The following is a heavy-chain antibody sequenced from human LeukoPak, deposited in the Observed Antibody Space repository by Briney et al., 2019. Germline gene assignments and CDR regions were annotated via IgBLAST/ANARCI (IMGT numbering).Heavy chain of an antibody. V-gene: IGHV4-39*07. CDR2: IYYSGST. J-gene: IGHJ4*02. CDR3: ARGLLGSMTGDY. D-gene: IGHD7-27*01. CDR1: GGSISSSSYY. Sequence: PSETLSLTCTVSGGSISSSSYYWGWIRQPPGKGLEWIGSIYYSGSTYYNPSLKSRVTISVDTSKNQFSLKLSSVTAADTAVYYCARGLLGSMTGDYWGQGTLVTVSS.